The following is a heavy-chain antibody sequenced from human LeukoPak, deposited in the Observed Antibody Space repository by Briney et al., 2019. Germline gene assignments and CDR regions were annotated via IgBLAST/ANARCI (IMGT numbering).Heavy chain of an antibody. D-gene: IGHD6-19*01. CDR1: GGSISSGDYY. CDR2: IYYSGST. CDR3: AREIAVTGTLRFDP. Sequence: PSETLSLTCTVSGGSISSGDYYWSWIRQPPGKGLEWIGYIYYSGSTYYNPSLKSRVTISVDTSKNQFSLKLSSVTAADTAVYYCAREIAVTGTLRFDPWGQGTLVTVSS. V-gene: IGHV4-30-4*08. J-gene: IGHJ5*02.